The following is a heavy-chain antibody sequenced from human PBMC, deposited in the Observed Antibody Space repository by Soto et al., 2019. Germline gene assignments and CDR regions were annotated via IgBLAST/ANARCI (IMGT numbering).Heavy chain of an antibody. D-gene: IGHD6-6*01. Sequence: PGGSLRLSCAASGFTFSSYAMSWVRQAPGKGLEWVSVISGSDDSTYYADSVKGRFTISRDNSKNTLYLQMNSLRAEDTAVYYFAKRSSSFTFDYWGQGTLVTVSS. CDR1: GFTFSSYA. CDR3: AKRSSSFTFDY. CDR2: ISGSDDST. V-gene: IGHV3-23*01. J-gene: IGHJ4*02.